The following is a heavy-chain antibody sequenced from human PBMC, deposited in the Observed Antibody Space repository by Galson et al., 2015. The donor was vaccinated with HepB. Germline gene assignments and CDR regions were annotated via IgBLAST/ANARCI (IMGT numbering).Heavy chain of an antibody. V-gene: IGHV3-23*01. CDR1: GFSFNTYA. CDR3: AKARGGIVVSDIDY. D-gene: IGHD3-22*01. CDR2: ISVSGGTI. Sequence: SLRLSCAASGFSFNTYAMTWVRQAPGKGLEWVSVISVSGGTIYYADSVKGRFAISRDNSKNMLYLQMNSLRAEDTAVYYCAKARGGIVVSDIDYWGQGTLVTVSS. J-gene: IGHJ4*02.